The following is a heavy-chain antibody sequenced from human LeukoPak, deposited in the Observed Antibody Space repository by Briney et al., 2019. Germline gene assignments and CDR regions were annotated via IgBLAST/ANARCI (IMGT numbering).Heavy chain of an antibody. V-gene: IGHV4-31*01. J-gene: IGHJ6*02. Sequence: SETLSLTCTVSGGSISSGGYYWSWIRQHPGKGLEWIRYIYYSGSTYYNPSLKSQVTISVDTSKNQFSLKLSSVTAADTAVYYCARLVVPAAIPSYYYGMDVWGQGTTVTVSS. CDR1: GGSISSGGYY. CDR3: ARLVVPAAIPSYYYGMDV. D-gene: IGHD2-2*02. CDR2: IYYSGST.